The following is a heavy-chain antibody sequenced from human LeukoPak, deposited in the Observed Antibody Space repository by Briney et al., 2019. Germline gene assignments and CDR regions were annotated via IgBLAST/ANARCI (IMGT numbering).Heavy chain of an antibody. CDR1: GGSISSGGYY. CDR3: ARDIGIYPHVAFDI. V-gene: IGHV4-39*07. Sequence: SETLSLTCAVSGGSISSGGYYWSWIRQPPGKGLEWVGNIYYSGSTYYNPSLESRVTISVDTSMTQFSLRLTSVTAADTAVYFCARDIGIYPHVAFDIWGQGTLVTVSS. CDR2: IYYSGST. J-gene: IGHJ3*02. D-gene: IGHD1-26*01.